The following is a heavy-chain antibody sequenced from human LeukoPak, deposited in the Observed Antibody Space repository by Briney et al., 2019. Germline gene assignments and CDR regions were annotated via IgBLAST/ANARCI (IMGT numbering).Heavy chain of an antibody. CDR2: ITSRSTT. J-gene: IGHJ4*02. V-gene: IGHV3-23*01. CDR1: GFIFSHYG. Sequence: GGSLRLSCAASGFIFSHYGMNWVRQAPGKGLEWVSGITSRSTTYYADSVKGRFTIFRDNSKSTLYLQMNSLRAEDTAVYYCAKWGCSGGSCYPFDYWGQGTLVTVSS. CDR3: AKWGCSGGSCYPFDY. D-gene: IGHD2-15*01.